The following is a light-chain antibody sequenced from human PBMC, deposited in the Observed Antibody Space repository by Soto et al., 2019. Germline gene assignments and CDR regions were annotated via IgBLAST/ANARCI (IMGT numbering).Light chain of an antibody. J-gene: IGKJ5*01. CDR2: GVS. Sequence: EIVLTQSPGTLSLSPGERATLSCRASQSVSSSYLAWYQQKPGQAPRLLIYGVSSRATGIPDRFSGSGSGTDLTLTISRLLPEDFAVYYCQHYVTSPPITFGQGTRLKI. CDR1: QSVSSSY. V-gene: IGKV3-20*01. CDR3: QHYVTSPPIT.